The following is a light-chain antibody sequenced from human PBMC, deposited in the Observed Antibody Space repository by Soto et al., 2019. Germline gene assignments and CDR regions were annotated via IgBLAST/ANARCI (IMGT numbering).Light chain of an antibody. CDR3: SSYTSSSTPYV. V-gene: IGLV2-14*01. J-gene: IGLJ1*01. Sequence: QSVLTQPASVSGSPGQSITISCTGTSSEVGGYNYVSWYQQHPGKAPKLMIYDVSNRPSGVSNRFSGSKSGNTASLTISGLQAEDEADYYCSSYTSSSTPYVVGTGTKVTV. CDR2: DVS. CDR1: SSEVGGYNY.